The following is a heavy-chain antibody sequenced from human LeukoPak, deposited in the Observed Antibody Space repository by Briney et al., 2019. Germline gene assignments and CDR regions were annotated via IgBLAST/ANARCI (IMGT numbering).Heavy chain of an antibody. V-gene: IGHV3-48*02. CDR3: ARVAAGYSVNYFDY. D-gene: IGHD4-23*01. J-gene: IGHJ4*02. Sequence: GGSLRISCAASEFAFSTYNMNWVRQAPGEGLEWVSYISTGSSTTYYADSVKGRFTISRDNVENSLYLQMNSLRDEDTAVYYCARVAAGYSVNYFDYWGQGTLVTVSS. CDR1: EFAFSTYN. CDR2: ISTGSSTT.